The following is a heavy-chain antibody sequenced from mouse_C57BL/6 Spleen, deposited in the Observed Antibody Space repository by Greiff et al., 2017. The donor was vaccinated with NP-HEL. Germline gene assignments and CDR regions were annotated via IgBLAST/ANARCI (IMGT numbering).Heavy chain of an antibody. CDR3: ARMRYYYGSSYPLDY. CDR2: ISSGSSTI. J-gene: IGHJ2*01. V-gene: IGHV5-17*01. CDR1: GFTFSDYG. D-gene: IGHD1-1*01. Sequence: EVKVVESGGGLVKPGGSLKLSCAASGFTFSDYGMHWVRQAPEKGLEWVAYISSGSSTIYYADTVKGRFTISRDNAKNTLFLQMTSLRSEDTAMYYCARMRYYYGSSYPLDYWGQGTTLTVSS.